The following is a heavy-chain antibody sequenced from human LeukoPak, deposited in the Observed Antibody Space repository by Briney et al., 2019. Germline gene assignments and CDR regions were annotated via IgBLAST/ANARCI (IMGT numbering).Heavy chain of an antibody. CDR3: ARGAYCGGDCYSPYDAFDI. CDR2: ISISSSYI. D-gene: IGHD2-21*02. V-gene: IGHV3-21*01. Sequence: PGGSLRLSCAASGFTFSRYSMNWVRQAPGKGLEWVSSISISSSYIYYADSVKGRFTMSRDNAKNSLYLQVNSLRAEDTAVYYCARGAYCGGDCYSPYDAFDIWGQGTMVTVSS. CDR1: GFTFSRYS. J-gene: IGHJ3*02.